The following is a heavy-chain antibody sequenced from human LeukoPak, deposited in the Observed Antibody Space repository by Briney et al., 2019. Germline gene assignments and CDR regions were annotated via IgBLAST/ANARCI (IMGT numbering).Heavy chain of an antibody. Sequence: GGSLRPSCAASGFAFSSYVMSWVRQAPGKGLEWVSVISESGGSTHYADSVKGRFTISRDNAKNSLYLQTTSLRAEDTAVYYCARPLSSGSPQGLPTSPHLDYWGQGTLVTVSS. CDR3: ARPLSSGSPQGLPTSPHLDY. J-gene: IGHJ4*02. CDR2: ISESGGST. CDR1: GFAFSSYV. D-gene: IGHD3-10*01. V-gene: IGHV3-23*01.